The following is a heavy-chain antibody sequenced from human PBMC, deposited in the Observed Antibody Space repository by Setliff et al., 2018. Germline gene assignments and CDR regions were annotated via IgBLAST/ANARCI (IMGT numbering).Heavy chain of an antibody. J-gene: IGHJ6*03. CDR2: TYTSWST. Sequence: SETLSLTCNVSGGSISSRTYYWSWIRQPAGKGLEWIGHTYTSWSTNYNPSLKSRVTMSVDTTKNQFSLKLTSVTAADTAVYYCARVSGFLYVDVWGKGTTVTVPS. CDR3: ARVSGFLYVDV. CDR1: GGSISSRTYY. D-gene: IGHD3-3*01. V-gene: IGHV4-61*09.